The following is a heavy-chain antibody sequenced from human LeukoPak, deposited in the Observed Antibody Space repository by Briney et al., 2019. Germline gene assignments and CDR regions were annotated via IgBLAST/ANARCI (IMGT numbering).Heavy chain of an antibody. Sequence: PGGSLRLSCAASGFTFSSYGMHWVRQAPGKGLEWVAVISYDGSNKYYADSVKGRFTISRDNSKNTLYLQMNSLRAEDTAVYYCAKEGSSYFDYWGQGSLVTAPS. V-gene: IGHV3-30*18. D-gene: IGHD2-15*01. CDR3: AKEGSSYFDY. CDR2: ISYDGSNK. J-gene: IGHJ4*02. CDR1: GFTFSSYG.